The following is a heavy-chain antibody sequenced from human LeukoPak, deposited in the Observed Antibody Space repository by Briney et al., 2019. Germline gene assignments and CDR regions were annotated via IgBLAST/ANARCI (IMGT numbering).Heavy chain of an antibody. CDR3: ARDLASLSGGDYGGS. CDR2: IYSGGSI. D-gene: IGHD2-21*02. J-gene: IGHJ5*02. V-gene: IGHV3-53*01. Sequence: GGSLRLSCAASGFSVSDNYMSWVRQAPGKGLECVSVIYSGGSIYYADSVKGRFTISRDNSKNTLYLQVNSLRVEDSAVYYCARDLASLSGGDYGGSWGQGTLVTVSS. CDR1: GFSVSDNY.